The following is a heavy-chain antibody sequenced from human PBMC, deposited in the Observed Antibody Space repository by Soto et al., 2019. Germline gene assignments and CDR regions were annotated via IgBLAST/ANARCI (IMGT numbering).Heavy chain of an antibody. CDR2: ISYAGTYK. CDR1: GFTFSDYG. J-gene: IGHJ4*02. CDR3: AKEMYPRTVLDTSSPWGDY. Sequence: PGGSLRLSCAVSGFTFSDYGMHWVRQAPGKGLEWVAVISYAGTYKYYADSVKGRFTISRDLSGNTLFLQINSMRLEDTAVYFCAKEMYPRTVLDTSSPWGDYWGQGTLVTGSS. V-gene: IGHV3-30*18. D-gene: IGHD6-6*01.